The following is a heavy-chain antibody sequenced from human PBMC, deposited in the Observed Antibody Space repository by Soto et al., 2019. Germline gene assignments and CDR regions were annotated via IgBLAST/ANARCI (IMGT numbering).Heavy chain of an antibody. D-gene: IGHD2-15*01. CDR3: VRVNCSGGSCYSSDY. Sequence: QVQLVQSGAEVKKPGSSVKVSCKASGGTFSSYTISWVRQAPGQGLEWMGRIIPILGIANYAQKFQGRVTITADKSTSTAYMELSSLRSEDTAVYYCVRVNCSGGSCYSSDYWGQGTLVTVSS. CDR1: GGTFSSYT. V-gene: IGHV1-69*02. J-gene: IGHJ4*02. CDR2: IIPILGIA.